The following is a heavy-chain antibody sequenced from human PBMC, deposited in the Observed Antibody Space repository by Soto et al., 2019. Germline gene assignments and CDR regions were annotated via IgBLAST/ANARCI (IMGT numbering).Heavy chain of an antibody. D-gene: IGHD3-22*01. Sequence: EVQLLESGGGLVQPGGSLRLSCAASGFTFSSYAMSWVRQAPGKGLEWVSAISGSGGSTYYADSVKGRFTISRDNSKNTLYLQMNSLRAEDTAVYYCANPEQGRSGPQAGFRYWGQGTLVTVSS. CDR3: ANPEQGRSGPQAGFRY. J-gene: IGHJ4*02. CDR1: GFTFSSYA. CDR2: ISGSGGST. V-gene: IGHV3-23*01.